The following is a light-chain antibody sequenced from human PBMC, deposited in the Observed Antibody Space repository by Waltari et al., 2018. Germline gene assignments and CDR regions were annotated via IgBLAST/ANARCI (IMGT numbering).Light chain of an antibody. CDR1: SRDVGFYNY. J-gene: IGLJ3*02. CDR3: NSYTGSSSWV. V-gene: IGLV2-14*01. Sequence: QSALTQPTSVSGSPGQSITISCTGTSRDVGFYNYVSWYQQYPGKVPRLLIYDVSERPSGISSRFSGSKSGNTASLTISGLQADDEADYYCNSYTGSSSWVFGGGTKLTVL. CDR2: DVS.